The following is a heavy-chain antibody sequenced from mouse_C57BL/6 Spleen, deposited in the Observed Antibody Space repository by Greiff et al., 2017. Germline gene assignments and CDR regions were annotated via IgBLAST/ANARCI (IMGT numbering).Heavy chain of an antibody. CDR1: GFTFSSYA. D-gene: IGHD2-4*01. V-gene: IGHV5-4*03. Sequence: EVKVVESGGGLVKPGGSLTLSCAASGFTFSSYAMSWVRQTPEKRLEWVATISDGGSYTYYPDNVKGRFTISRDNAKNNLYLQMRHLKSEDTAMYYCASYDSVYYAMDYWGQGTSVTVSS. J-gene: IGHJ4*01. CDR2: ISDGGSYT. CDR3: ASYDSVYYAMDY.